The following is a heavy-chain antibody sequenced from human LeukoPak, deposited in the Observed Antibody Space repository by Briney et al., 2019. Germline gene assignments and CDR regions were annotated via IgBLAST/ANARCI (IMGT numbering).Heavy chain of an antibody. Sequence: GGSLRLSCAAPGFTFSSYGMHWVRQAPGKGLEWVAVISYDGSNKYYADSVKGRFTISRDNSKNTLYPQMNSLRAEDTAVYYCAKDDLIRYYDFWSGHGGDYWGQGTLVTVSS. D-gene: IGHD3-3*01. CDR3: AKDDLIRYYDFWSGHGGDY. CDR1: GFTFSSYG. J-gene: IGHJ4*02. V-gene: IGHV3-30*18. CDR2: ISYDGSNK.